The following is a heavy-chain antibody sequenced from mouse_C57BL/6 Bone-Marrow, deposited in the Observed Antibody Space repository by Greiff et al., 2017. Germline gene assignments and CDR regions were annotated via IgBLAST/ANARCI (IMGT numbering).Heavy chain of an antibody. CDR1: GYTFTSYW. D-gene: IGHD1-1*01. Sequence: QVQLQQPGAELVKPGASVKVSCKASGYTFTSYWMHWVKQRPGQGLEWIGRIHPSDSDTNYNQKFKGKATLTVDKSSSTAYMQLSGLTSEYSAVYCCAMGSTTVVAPFAYWGKGNLVTVSA. CDR2: IHPSDSDT. CDR3: AMGSTTVVAPFAY. J-gene: IGHJ3*01. V-gene: IGHV1-74*01.